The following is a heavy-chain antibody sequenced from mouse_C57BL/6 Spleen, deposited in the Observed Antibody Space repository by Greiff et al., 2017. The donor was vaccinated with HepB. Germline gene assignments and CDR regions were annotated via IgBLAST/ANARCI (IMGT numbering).Heavy chain of an antibody. CDR3: TAGSLFAY. J-gene: IGHJ3*01. CDR2: IDPENGDT. CDR1: GYNIKDDY. V-gene: IGHV14-4*01. Sequence: EVHLVESGAELVRPGASVKLSCKASGYNIKDDYMHWVKQRPEQGLEWIGRIDPENGDTEYASKFQGKATITADTSSNTAYLQLSSLTSEDTAVYYCTAGSLFAYWGKVTLVTVSA. D-gene: IGHD6-1*01.